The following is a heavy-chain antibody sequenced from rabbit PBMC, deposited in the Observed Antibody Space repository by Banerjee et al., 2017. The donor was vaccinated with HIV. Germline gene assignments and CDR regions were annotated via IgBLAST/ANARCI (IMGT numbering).Heavy chain of an antibody. CDR1: GIDFSSYYY. D-gene: IGHD4-2*01. Sequence: QSLEESGGDLVKPGAFLTVTCTDSGIDFSSYYYTCWVRQASGKGLEWIACNHTHSGSTYYASWVKGRFTISKTSSTTVTLQMTSLTAADTATYFCARDNDDAGNLWGQGTLVTVS. J-gene: IGHJ4*01. CDR3: ARDNDDAGNL. CDR2: NHTHSGST. V-gene: IGHV1S40*01.